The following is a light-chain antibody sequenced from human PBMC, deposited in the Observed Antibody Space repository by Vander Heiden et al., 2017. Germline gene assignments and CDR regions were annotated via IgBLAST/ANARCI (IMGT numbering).Light chain of an antibody. J-gene: IGKJ2*01. Sequence: EIVMTQSPATLSVSPGERATLSCRASQSVSSNLAWYQQKHGQAPRLVIFGASTRATGIPDRFSGSGSGTEFTLTISSLQSEDFAVYFCQQYNNWPPAYTFGQGTKLEIK. CDR2: GAS. V-gene: IGKV3-15*01. CDR3: QQYNNWPPAYT. CDR1: QSVSSN.